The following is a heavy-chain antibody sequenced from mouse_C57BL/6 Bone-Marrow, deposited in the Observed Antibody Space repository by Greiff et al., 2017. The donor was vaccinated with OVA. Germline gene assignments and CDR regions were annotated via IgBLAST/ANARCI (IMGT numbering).Heavy chain of an antibody. D-gene: IGHD2-1*01. CDR1: GSSFTDYN. J-gene: IGHJ4*01. Sequence: VQLQQSGPELVKPGASVKISCKASGSSFTDYNMNWVKQSTGKSLEWIGVINPNYGTTSYNQKFKGKATLTVDQSSSTAYMQLNSLTSEDSAVYDCARWHYGNYPYAMDYWGQGTSVTVSS. CDR3: ARWHYGNYPYAMDY. V-gene: IGHV1-39*01. CDR2: INPNYGTT.